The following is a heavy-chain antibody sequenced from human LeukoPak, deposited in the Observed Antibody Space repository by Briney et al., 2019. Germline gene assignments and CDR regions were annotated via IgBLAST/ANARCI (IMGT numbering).Heavy chain of an antibody. CDR1: RGTFSNYV. V-gene: IGHV1-69*04. CDR3: ARHRAYSSSSPFDY. J-gene: IGHJ4*02. CDR2: LIPLLNIA. Sequence: ASVKVSCKASRGTFSNYVIIWVRQAPGQGLEGMGRLIPLLNIAIYVQKFQGRVTITADTPTNKAYMDLSSLRCEDTAVYYCARHRAYSSSSPFDYWGQGTLVTVSS. D-gene: IGHD6-6*01.